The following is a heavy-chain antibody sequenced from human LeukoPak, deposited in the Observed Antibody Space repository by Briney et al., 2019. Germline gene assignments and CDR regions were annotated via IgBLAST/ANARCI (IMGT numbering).Heavy chain of an antibody. CDR3: IADDVLTGYSFRLDY. Sequence: PGGSLRLSCAASGFAFNNAWMHWVRQAPGKGLEWVGRIKSKADDGSADYAAPVKGRFTISRDDSKNTLYLQMDSLKTEDTAVYYCIADDVLTGYSFRLDYWGQGTLVTVSS. CDR1: GFAFNNAW. CDR2: IKSKADDGSA. J-gene: IGHJ4*02. D-gene: IGHD3-9*01. V-gene: IGHV3-15*01.